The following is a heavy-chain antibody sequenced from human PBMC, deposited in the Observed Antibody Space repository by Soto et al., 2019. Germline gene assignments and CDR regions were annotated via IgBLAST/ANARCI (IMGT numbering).Heavy chain of an antibody. J-gene: IGHJ3*01. CDR1: GGSISSYGSY. V-gene: IGHV4-31*03. CDR2: IDYSGST. CDR3: AREVNAVAFDF. D-gene: IGHD1-1*01. Sequence: SETLSLTCTASGGSISSYGSYWTWIRQHPGKGLEWIGCIDYSGSTYSKPSLKSRLNILRDTSKNQFSLKLSSVTAADTAMYYCAREVNAVAFDFWGQGTMVTVSS.